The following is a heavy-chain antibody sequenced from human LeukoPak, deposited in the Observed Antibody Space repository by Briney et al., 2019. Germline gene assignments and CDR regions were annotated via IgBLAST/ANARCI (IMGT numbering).Heavy chain of an antibody. J-gene: IGHJ4*02. CDR3: ARAVSGQWLVDY. V-gene: IGHV3-21*01. CDR1: GFTFSSYS. Sequence: PGGSLRLSCAASGFTFSSYSMNWVRQAPGKGLEWVSSISSSSSYIYYADSVKGRFTTSRDNAKNSLYLQMNSLRAEDTAVYYCARAVSGQWLVDYWGQGTQVTVSS. CDR2: ISSSSSYI. D-gene: IGHD6-19*01.